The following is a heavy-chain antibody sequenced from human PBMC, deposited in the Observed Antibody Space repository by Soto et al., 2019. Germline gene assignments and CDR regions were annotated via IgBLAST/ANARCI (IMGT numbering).Heavy chain of an antibody. J-gene: IGHJ5*02. CDR3: AAVENYDFWSGSRYWFDP. CDR2: IAVGSGNT. D-gene: IGHD3-3*01. Sequence: SVKVSCKASGFTFSRSAVQWVRQARGQRLEWIGWIAVGSGNTKYAQKFQERVTITRDTSTNTAYLELSSLRSEDTAVYYCAAVENYDFWSGSRYWFDPWGQGTLVTVSS. V-gene: IGHV1-58*01. CDR1: GFTFSRSA.